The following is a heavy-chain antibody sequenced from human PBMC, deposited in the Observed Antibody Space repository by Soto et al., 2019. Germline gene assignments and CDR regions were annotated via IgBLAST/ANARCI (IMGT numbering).Heavy chain of an antibody. CDR3: ARGRDIVVVPAAVGYYMDV. CDR2: MNPNSGNT. V-gene: IGHV1-8*01. D-gene: IGHD2-2*01. CDR1: GYTFTSYD. Sequence: ASVKVSCKASGYTFTSYDINWVRQATGQGLEWMGWMNPNSGNTGYAQKFQGRVTMTRNTSISTAYMELSSLRSEDTAVYYCARGRDIVVVPAAVGYYMDVWGKGTTVTVSS. J-gene: IGHJ6*03.